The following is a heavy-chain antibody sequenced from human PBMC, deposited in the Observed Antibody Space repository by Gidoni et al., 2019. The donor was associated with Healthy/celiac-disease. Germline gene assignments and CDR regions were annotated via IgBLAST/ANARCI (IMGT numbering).Heavy chain of an antibody. V-gene: IGHV3-66*01. CDR2: IYSGSST. J-gene: IGHJ6*02. CDR3: ARMTTLYGRDV. CDR1: GLTVSSNY. Sequence: EVQLVEPGGGLVQPGGSLRLSCAASGLTVSSNYMSWVRQAPGKGLELVSVIYSGSSTYYADSVKGRFTSSRENSKNTLYLQMSSLGAEDTAVYYCARMTTLYGRDVWGQGTTVTVSS. D-gene: IGHD4-17*01.